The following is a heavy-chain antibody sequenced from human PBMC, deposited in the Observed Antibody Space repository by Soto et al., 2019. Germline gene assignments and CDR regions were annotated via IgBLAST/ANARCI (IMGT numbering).Heavy chain of an antibody. CDR3: AKSMPYGAYYYYGMDV. CDR2: IYYSGST. CDR1: GGSISSYY. V-gene: IGHV4-59*01. D-gene: IGHD2-2*01. Sequence: SETLSLTCTVSGGSISSYYWSWIRQPPGKGLEWVGYIYYSGSTNYNPSLKSRVTISVDTSKNQFSLKLSSVTAADTAVYYCAKSMPYGAYYYYGMDVWGQGTTVTVSS. J-gene: IGHJ6*02.